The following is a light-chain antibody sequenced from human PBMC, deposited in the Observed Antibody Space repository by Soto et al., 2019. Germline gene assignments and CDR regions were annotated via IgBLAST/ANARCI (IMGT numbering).Light chain of an antibody. CDR1: SGDIGTYNL. CDR3: CSYAGRSDVI. V-gene: IGLV2-23*01. CDR2: DGN. J-gene: IGLJ2*01. Sequence: QSALTQPASVSGSPGQSITIFCTGTSGDIGTYNLVSWYQQYPCRAPRLIIFDGNKRPSGVSNRFSASKSGNTDSLAISGLQAEDEADYHCCSYAGRSDVICGGGPTLTVL.